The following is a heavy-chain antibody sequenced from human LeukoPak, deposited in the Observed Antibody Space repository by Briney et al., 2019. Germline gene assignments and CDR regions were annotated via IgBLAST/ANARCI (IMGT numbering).Heavy chain of an antibody. J-gene: IGHJ4*02. Sequence: PGGSLRLSCAASGFTFSTYVMTWVRQAPGKGLQWVSAISARGGGTYYADSVKGRFTISRDNSKNTLFLQMHSLRVEDTAVYYCARGSYDILAGYYPGGHWGQGTLVTVSS. D-gene: IGHD3-9*01. V-gene: IGHV3-23*01. CDR2: ISARGGGT. CDR3: ARGSYDILAGYYPGGH. CDR1: GFTFSTYV.